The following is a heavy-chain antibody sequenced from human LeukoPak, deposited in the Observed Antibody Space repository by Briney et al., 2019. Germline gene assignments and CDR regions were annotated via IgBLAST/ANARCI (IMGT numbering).Heavy chain of an antibody. CDR3: ARAIYYYGSGSPQYYFDY. D-gene: IGHD3-10*01. Sequence: PSETLSLTCSGSGGSIGSSYYWSWIRQPPGKGLEWIGYIYYSGSTNYNPSLKSRVTISVDTSKNQFSLKLSSVTAADTAVYYCARAIYYYGSGSPQYYFDYWGQGTLVTVSS. CDR1: GGSIGSSYY. CDR2: IYYSGST. J-gene: IGHJ4*02. V-gene: IGHV4-59*01.